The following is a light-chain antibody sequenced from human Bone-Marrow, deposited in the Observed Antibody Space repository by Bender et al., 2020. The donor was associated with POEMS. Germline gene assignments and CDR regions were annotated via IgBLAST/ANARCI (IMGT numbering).Light chain of an antibody. CDR2: KTY. CDR1: SSNIGRDD. CDR3: CSYVGTYTLVV. Sequence: QSVLTQPPSASGSPGQRVTISCSGSSSNIGRDDVDWYQQVPGTAPRLLIYKTYQRPSGVPDRFSGSKSGTSASLAISGLQAEDEADYYCCSYVGTYTLVVFGGGTKLTVL. J-gene: IGLJ2*01. V-gene: IGLV1-44*01.